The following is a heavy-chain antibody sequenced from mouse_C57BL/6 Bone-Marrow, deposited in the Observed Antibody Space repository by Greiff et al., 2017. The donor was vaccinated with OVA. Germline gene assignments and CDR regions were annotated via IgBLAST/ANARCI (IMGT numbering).Heavy chain of an antibody. CDR2: IDPETGGT. CDR3: ARYSYYYGSSYGYFDV. Sequence: QVQLQQSGAELVRPGASVTLSCKASGYTFTDYEMHWVKQTPVHGLEWIGAIDPETGGTAYNQKFKGKAILTADKSSSTAYMELRSLTSEDSAVYYCARYSYYYGSSYGYFDVWGTGTTVTVSS. V-gene: IGHV1-15*01. CDR1: GYTFTDYE. D-gene: IGHD1-1*01. J-gene: IGHJ1*03.